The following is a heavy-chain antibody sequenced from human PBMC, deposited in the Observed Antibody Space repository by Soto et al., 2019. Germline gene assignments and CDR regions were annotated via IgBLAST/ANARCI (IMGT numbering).Heavy chain of an antibody. CDR1: GGSISSSSYY. D-gene: IGHD3-16*02. Sequence: PSETLSLTCTVSGGSISSSSYYWGWIRQPPGKGLEWIGSISYTGSTYYNPSLKSRFTISRDNAKNTLYLQMNGLTAEDTAVYYCARRSDYVWGSSRPSYWGQGTLVTVSS. CDR3: ARRSDYVWGSSRPSY. CDR2: ISYTGST. J-gene: IGHJ4*02. V-gene: IGHV4-39*01.